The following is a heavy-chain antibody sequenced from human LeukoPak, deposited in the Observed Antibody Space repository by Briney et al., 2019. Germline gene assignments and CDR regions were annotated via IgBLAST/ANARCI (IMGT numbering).Heavy chain of an antibody. J-gene: IGHJ6*03. D-gene: IGHD1-26*01. Sequence: SETLSLTRTVSGGSISNYYWSWIRQPAGKGLEWIGHVYTSGSTNYNPSLKSRVTMSVDTSKNQFSLRLSSVTAADTAVYYCARDSGKGDTAHMDVWGKGTTVTVSS. CDR2: VYTSGST. CDR1: GGSISNYY. V-gene: IGHV4-4*07. CDR3: ARDSGKGDTAHMDV.